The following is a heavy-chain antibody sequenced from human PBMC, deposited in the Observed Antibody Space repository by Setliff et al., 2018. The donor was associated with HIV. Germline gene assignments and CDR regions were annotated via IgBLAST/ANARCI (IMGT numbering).Heavy chain of an antibody. CDR1: GFTFNSYS. V-gene: IGHV3-21*01. CDR2: ISSSNSYK. D-gene: IGHD3-16*01. CDR3: AREIRTVYTGGHYFYGIDV. Sequence: GGSLRLSCAASGFTFNSYSMNWVRQAPGKGLEWVSSISSSNSYKHYADSVKGRFTISRENARNSLYLQMNSLRAGDTAVYYCAREIRTVYTGGHYFYGIDVWGQGTAVTVSS. J-gene: IGHJ6*02.